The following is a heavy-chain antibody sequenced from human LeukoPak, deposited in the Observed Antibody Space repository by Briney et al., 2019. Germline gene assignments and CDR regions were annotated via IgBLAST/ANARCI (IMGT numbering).Heavy chain of an antibody. CDR3: AEAVVVTAKSLWANPKRNEYFQY. Sequence: SETLSLTCTVSGGSISSYYWSWIRQPPGKGLEWIGYIYYSGSTNYNPSLKSRVTISVDTSKNQFSLKLNSVTAADTAVYYCAEAVVVTAKSLWANPKRNEYFQYWGQGTLVTVSS. V-gene: IGHV4-59*08. CDR2: IYYSGST. J-gene: IGHJ1*01. CDR1: GGSISSYY. D-gene: IGHD2-21*02.